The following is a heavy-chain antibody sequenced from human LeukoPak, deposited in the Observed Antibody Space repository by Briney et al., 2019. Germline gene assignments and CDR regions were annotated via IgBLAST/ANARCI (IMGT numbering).Heavy chain of an antibody. V-gene: IGHV1-18*01. J-gene: IGHJ4*02. CDR1: GYTFTSYG. Sequence: GASVKVSCKASGYTFTSYGISWVRQAPGQGLEWMGWISAYNGNTNYAQKLQGRVTMTTDTSTSTAYMELRSLRSDDTAVYYCARDHPKYYYDSSGSTLFDYWGQGTLVTVSS. CDR2: ISAYNGNT. CDR3: ARDHPKYYYDSSGSTLFDY. D-gene: IGHD3-22*01.